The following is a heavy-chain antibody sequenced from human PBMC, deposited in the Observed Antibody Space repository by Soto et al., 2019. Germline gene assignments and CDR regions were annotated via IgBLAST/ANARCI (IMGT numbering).Heavy chain of an antibody. CDR3: AREYHSSGWYHYYYGMDV. V-gene: IGHV6-1*01. CDR2: TYYRSKWYN. Sequence: SQTLSLTCAISGDSVSSNSAAWNWIRQSPSRGLEWLGRTYYRSKWYNDYAVSVKSRITINPDTSKNQFSLQPNSVTPEDTAVYYCAREYHSSGWYHYYYGMDVWGQGTTVTVSS. D-gene: IGHD6-19*01. J-gene: IGHJ6*02. CDR1: GDSVSSNSAA.